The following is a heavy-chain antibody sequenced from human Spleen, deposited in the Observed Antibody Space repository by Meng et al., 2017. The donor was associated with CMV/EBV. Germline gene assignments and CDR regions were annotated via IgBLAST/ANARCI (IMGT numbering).Heavy chain of an antibody. CDR2: IYHSGST. CDR3: ASQSSIAVAGGGDINYYYYGMDV. J-gene: IGHJ6*02. Sequence: SETLSLTCTVSGYSISSGYYWGWIRQPPGKGLECIGSIYHSGSTYYNPSLKSRVTISVDTSKNQFSLKLSSVTAADTAVYYCASQSSIAVAGGGDINYYYYGMDVWGQGTTVTVSS. CDR1: GYSISSGYY. D-gene: IGHD6-19*01. V-gene: IGHV4-38-2*02.